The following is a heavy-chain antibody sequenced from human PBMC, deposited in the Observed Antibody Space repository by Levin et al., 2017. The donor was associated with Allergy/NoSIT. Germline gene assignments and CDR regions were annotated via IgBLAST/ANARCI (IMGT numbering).Heavy chain of an antibody. Sequence: GESLKISCKVSGYTLTELSMHWVRQAPGKGLEWMGGFDPEDGETIYAQKFQGRVTMTEDTSTDTAYMELSSLRSEDTAVYYCASSHIAARPYVFFDYWGQGTLVTVSS. CDR2: FDPEDGET. CDR3: ASSHIAARPYVFFDY. V-gene: IGHV1-24*01. D-gene: IGHD6-6*01. CDR1: GYTLTELS. J-gene: IGHJ4*02.